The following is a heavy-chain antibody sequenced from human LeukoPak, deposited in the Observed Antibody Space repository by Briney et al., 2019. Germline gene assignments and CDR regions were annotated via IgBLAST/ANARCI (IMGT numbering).Heavy chain of an antibody. CDR2: ISSSSSYI. V-gene: IGHV3-21*01. D-gene: IGHD3-3*01. CDR1: GFTFSSYS. J-gene: IGHJ4*02. CDR3: ARVTLTSPYYFDY. Sequence: PGGSLRLSCAASGFTFSSYSMNWVRQAPGKGLEWVSSISSSSSYIYYADSVKGRFTISRDNAKNSLYLQMNSLRAEDTAVYYCARVTLTSPYYFDYWGQGTLVTVSS.